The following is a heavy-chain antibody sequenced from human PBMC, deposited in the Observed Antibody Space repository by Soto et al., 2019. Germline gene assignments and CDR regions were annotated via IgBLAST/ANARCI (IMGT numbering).Heavy chain of an antibody. Sequence: QVQLQQWGAGLVKPSETLSLSCAVYGQSFSGHSWAWIRQPPGKGLEWIGEIDESGSRYYNPSIKSRVTNSTDTSKNQFSLKLSSVSAADTAAYFYARGSGIVALPGELEDVKYDYWGQGTLVNVSS. CDR3: ARGSGIVALPGELEDVKYDY. CDR2: IDESGSR. CDR1: GQSFSGHS. V-gene: IGHV4-34*01. J-gene: IGHJ4*02. D-gene: IGHD1-1*01.